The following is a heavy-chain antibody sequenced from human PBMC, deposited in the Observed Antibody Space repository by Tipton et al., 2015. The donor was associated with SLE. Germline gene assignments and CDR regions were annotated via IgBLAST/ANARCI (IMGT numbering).Heavy chain of an antibody. J-gene: IGHJ2*01. CDR2: IYHSGST. Sequence: TLSLTCTVYGGSFSDYYWGWIRQPPGKGLEWIGSIYHSGSTYYNPSLKSRVTISVDTSKNQFSLKLSSVTAADTAVYYCARGPLLDLWGRGTLVTVSS. D-gene: IGHD5/OR15-5a*01. CDR1: GGSFSDYY. V-gene: IGHV4-34*01. CDR3: ARGPLLDL.